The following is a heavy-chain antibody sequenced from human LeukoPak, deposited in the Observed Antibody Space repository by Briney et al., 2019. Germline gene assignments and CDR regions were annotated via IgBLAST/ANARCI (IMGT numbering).Heavy chain of an antibody. D-gene: IGHD6-19*01. CDR2: ISSNGGNT. Sequence: PGGSLRLSCSVSGFNFSTYAMHWVRQAPGKGLEYVSAISSNGGNTYHADSVKGRFTISRDNSKNTLYLQMSSLRPEDTAVYYCARADETSIAVAGTLFDYWGQGTLVTVSS. CDR1: GFNFSTYA. J-gene: IGHJ4*02. V-gene: IGHV3-64D*06. CDR3: ARADETSIAVAGTLFDY.